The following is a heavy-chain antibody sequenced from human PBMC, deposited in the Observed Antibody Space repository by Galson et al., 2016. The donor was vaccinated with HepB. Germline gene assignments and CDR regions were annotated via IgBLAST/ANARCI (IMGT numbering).Heavy chain of an antibody. CDR1: GFTLSTYW. CDR3: VRGSGGLSDH. V-gene: IGHV3-7*03. J-gene: IGHJ4*02. D-gene: IGHD5-12*01. Sequence: SLRLSCAASGFTLSTYWMTWVRQAPGKGLEWVAIIKHDGSEEIYADSVRGRFTTSGDNAKNLQFLPMNSLRGEDTAVYYCVRGSGGLSDHWGQGILVNVSS. CDR2: IKHDGSEE.